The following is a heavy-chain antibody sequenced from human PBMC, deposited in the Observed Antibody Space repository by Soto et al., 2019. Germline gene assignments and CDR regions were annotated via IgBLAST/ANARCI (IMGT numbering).Heavy chain of an antibody. CDR3: ARYPLHCRVGSCYNFYYGLDG. V-gene: IGHV4-59*01. J-gene: IGHJ6*02. Sequence: PSETLSLTCSVSGGSINSYYWSWLRQSPGRGLEWIGYIYYTGSVNYSPSLKSRVSISVDPSKNQFSLKLRSVTAADTAMYYCARYPLHCRVGSCYNFYYGLDGWGQGTSVTVSS. D-gene: IGHD2-15*01. CDR2: IYYTGSV. CDR1: GGSINSYY.